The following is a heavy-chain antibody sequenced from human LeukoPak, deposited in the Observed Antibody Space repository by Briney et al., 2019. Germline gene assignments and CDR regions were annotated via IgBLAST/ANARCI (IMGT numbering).Heavy chain of an antibody. CDR2: IYTSGST. J-gene: IGHJ5*02. D-gene: IGHD3-10*01. CDR1: DDSITMYY. CDR3: ARGLLWFGTGWFDP. Sequence: SETLSLTCSVSDDSITMYYWSWIRQPAGKGLEWIGRIYTSGSTNYNPSLKSRVTISVDTSKNQFSLKLSSVTAADTAVYYCARGLLWFGTGWFDPWGQGTLVTVSS. V-gene: IGHV4-4*07.